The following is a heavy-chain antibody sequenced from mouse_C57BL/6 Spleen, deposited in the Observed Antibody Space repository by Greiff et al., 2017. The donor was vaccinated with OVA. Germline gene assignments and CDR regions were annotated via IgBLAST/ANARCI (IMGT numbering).Heavy chain of an antibody. D-gene: IGHD3-2*02. Sequence: VQLQQSDAELVKPGASVKISCKVSGYTFTDHTIHWMKQRPEQGLEWIGYIYPRDGSTKYNEKFKGKATLTADKSSSTAYMQLNSLTSEDTAVYYCTTWTAQATSPFAYWGQGTLVTVSA. V-gene: IGHV1-78*01. J-gene: IGHJ3*01. CDR1: GYTFTDHT. CDR3: TTWTAQATSPFAY. CDR2: IYPRDGST.